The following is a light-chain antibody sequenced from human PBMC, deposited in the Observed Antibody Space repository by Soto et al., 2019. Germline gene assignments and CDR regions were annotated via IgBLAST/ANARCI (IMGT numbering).Light chain of an antibody. J-gene: IGKJ5*01. CDR2: DAS. CDR3: QQRNSYLCT. CDR1: QGINNF. Sequence: NQLNQTPPTLSGSVGDRVTITCRASQGINNFLAWYQQKPGKAPKLLIHDASSLESGVPSRFSGSGSGTEFTLTISSLQPEDFATYYCQQRNSYLCTFGQGTLLEI. V-gene: IGKV1-9*01.